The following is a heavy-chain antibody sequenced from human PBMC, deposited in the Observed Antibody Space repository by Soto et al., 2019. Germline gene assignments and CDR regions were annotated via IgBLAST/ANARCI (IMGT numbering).Heavy chain of an antibody. CDR3: TKASSDRHHMDV. CDR2: ITDTGGDT. J-gene: IGHJ6*02. Sequence: GGSLRLSCAASGFTFSNFLMRWVRQTPGKGLEWVSTITDTGGDTYYTDSVKGRFTISRDNSKNTLYLQMTSLRAEDTALYYCTKASSDRHHMDVWGQGTTVTSSS. V-gene: IGHV3-23*01. CDR1: GFTFSNFL.